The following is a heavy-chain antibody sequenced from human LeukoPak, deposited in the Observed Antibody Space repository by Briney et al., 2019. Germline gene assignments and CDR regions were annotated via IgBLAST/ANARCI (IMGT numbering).Heavy chain of an antibody. V-gene: IGHV3-43D*03. CDR1: GFTFDDDA. CDR3: AKSGYSYVSYYGMDV. Sequence: GGSLRLSCAASGFTFDDDAMHWVRQAPGKGLEWVSLISWDGGSTYYADSVKGRFTISRDNSKNSLYLQMNSLRAEDTASYYCAKSGYSYVSYYGMDVWGKGTTVTVSS. D-gene: IGHD5-18*01. CDR2: ISWDGGST. J-gene: IGHJ6*04.